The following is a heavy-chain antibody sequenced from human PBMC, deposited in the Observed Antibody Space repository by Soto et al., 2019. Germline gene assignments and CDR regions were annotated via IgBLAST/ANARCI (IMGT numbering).Heavy chain of an antibody. V-gene: IGHV3-48*02. J-gene: IGHJ5*02. CDR1: GFTFSSYS. CDR3: AREPITMIGLNRFDP. Sequence: EVQLVESGGGLVQPGGSLRLSCAASGFTFSSYSMNWVRQAPGKGLEWVSYISSSSSTIYYADTVKGRFPISRDNAKNSRYRQRNSRRDEDTAVYYCAREPITMIGLNRFDPWGQGTLVTVSS. CDR2: ISSSSSTI. D-gene: IGHD3-22*01.